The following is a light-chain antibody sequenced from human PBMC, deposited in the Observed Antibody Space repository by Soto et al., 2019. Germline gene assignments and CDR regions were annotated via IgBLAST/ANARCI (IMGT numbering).Light chain of an antibody. J-gene: IGLJ3*02. CDR2: GDN. V-gene: IGLV1-40*01. Sequence: QSVLTQPPSVSGAPGQRVTISCTGSSSNIGAGYDVHWYQQLPGPAPKLLIYGDNNRPSGVPDRFSGSKSGTSAPLAITGLQAEDEADYYCQSYDSSLSDWVFGGGTKLTVL. CDR3: QSYDSSLSDWV. CDR1: SSNIGAGYD.